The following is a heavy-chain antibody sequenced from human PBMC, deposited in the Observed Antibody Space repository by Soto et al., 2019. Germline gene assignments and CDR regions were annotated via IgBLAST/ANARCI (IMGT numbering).Heavy chain of an antibody. J-gene: IGHJ1*01. V-gene: IGHV2-5*01. CDR1: GFSLSTSGVG. CDR2: IYWNDDK. CDR3: AHIAIWDCGGDCYSEYFQH. Sequence: SGPTLVNPTQTLTLTCTFSGFSLSTSGVGVGWIRQPPGKALEWLALIYWNDDKRYSPPLKSRLTITKDTSKNQVVLTMTNMDPVDTATYYCAHIAIWDCGGDCYSEYFQHWGQGTLVTVSS. D-gene: IGHD2-21*02.